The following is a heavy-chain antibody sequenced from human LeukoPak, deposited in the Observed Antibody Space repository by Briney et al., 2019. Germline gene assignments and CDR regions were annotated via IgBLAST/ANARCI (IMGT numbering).Heavy chain of an antibody. Sequence: PGGSLRLSCAAPGFTFSSYWMSWVRQAAGKGLEGVANIKQDGSEKYYVDSVKGRFTISRDNAKNSLYLQMNSLRAEDTAVYYCARVAVTPILYYYYYYMDVWGKGTTVTVSS. CDR2: IKQDGSEK. J-gene: IGHJ6*03. CDR3: ARVAVTPILYYYYYYMDV. V-gene: IGHV3-7*01. CDR1: GFTFSSYW. D-gene: IGHD2-21*02.